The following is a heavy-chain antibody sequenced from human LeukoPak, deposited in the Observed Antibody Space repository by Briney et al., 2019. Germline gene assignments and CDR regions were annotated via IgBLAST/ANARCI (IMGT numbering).Heavy chain of an antibody. CDR2: IKQDGSEK. D-gene: IGHD3-10*01. CDR1: GFISRGYW. Sequence: GGSLRLSCAASGFISRGYWMSWVRQAPGKGLEWVANIKQDGSEKYYVDSVKGRFIISRDNPKNSLYLEMNNLRAEDTALYYCAREYYGSGSYDSWGHGTLVTVSS. V-gene: IGHV3-7*01. CDR3: AREYYGSGSYDS. J-gene: IGHJ5*01.